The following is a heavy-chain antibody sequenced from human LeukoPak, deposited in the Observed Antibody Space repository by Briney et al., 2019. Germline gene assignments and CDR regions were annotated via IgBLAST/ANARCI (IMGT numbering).Heavy chain of an antibody. D-gene: IGHD3/OR15-3a*01. CDR2: IRSDGRSN. J-gene: IGHJ4*02. Sequence: GGSLSLSCAPSGFTFSSHGMHWVRQAPGKGLDWVTCIRSDGRSNYYGASVKGRFTLSRDHFKDTLSLQVNIWHAEDTAVYYCVRDRDWGFDYWGQGTLVTVSS. V-gene: IGHV3-30*02. CDR1: GFTFSSHG. CDR3: VRDRDWGFDY.